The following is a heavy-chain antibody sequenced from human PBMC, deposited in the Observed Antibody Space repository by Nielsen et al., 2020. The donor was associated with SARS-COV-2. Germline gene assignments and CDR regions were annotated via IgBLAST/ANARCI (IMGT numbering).Heavy chain of an antibody. V-gene: IGHV3-66*01. CDR3: VRDNWGRMDV. CDR1: GFTISSSF. J-gene: IGHJ6*02. Sequence: GESLKISCGASGFTISSSFMSWVRQAAGKGLDWVSVIYTDGSTSHADSVKGRFTISRDNSKNTLYLQMNSLRAEDTGVYYCVRDNWGRMDVWGQGTTVTVSS. CDR2: IYTDGST. D-gene: IGHD7-27*01.